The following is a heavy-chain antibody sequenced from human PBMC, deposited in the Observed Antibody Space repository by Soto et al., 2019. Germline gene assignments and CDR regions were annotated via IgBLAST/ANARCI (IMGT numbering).Heavy chain of an antibody. D-gene: IGHD1-26*01. CDR2: ISAYNGNT. CDR1: GYTFTSYG. Sequence: ASVKVSFKASGYTFTSYGISWVRQAPGQGLEWMGWISAYNGNTNYAQKLQGRVTMTTDTSTSTASMELRSLRSDDTAVYYCAVGSYSYYGMDVWGQGTTVTVSS. V-gene: IGHV1-18*01. J-gene: IGHJ6*02. CDR3: AVGSYSYYGMDV.